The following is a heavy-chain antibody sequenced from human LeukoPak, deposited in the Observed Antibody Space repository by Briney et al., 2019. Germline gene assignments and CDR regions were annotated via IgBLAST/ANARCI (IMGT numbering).Heavy chain of an antibody. Sequence: ASVKVSCKTSGYDFTRYSITWARQTPGQGLEYMGWISTYNGVKKSAQKFQDRVTMTTDTSTSTAYMALRSLKLTDTAVYYCARVSFLYGDYPTLIEHWGQGSLVTVSS. CDR1: GYDFTRYS. CDR2: ISTYNGVK. V-gene: IGHV1-18*01. J-gene: IGHJ4*02. CDR3: ARVSFLYGDYPTLIEH. D-gene: IGHD2-21*02.